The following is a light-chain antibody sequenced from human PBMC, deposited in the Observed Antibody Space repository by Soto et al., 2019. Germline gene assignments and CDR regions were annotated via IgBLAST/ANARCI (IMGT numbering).Light chain of an antibody. J-gene: IGLJ1*01. Sequence: QSALTQPASVSGSPGQSITISCTGSSSDVGRYDLVSWYQQHSGKVPKLIIHEVTKRSSGLSNRFSGSKSGNTASLTISGLQAEDEADYYCCSYAGSSTYVFGTGTKVTVL. CDR1: SSDVGRYDL. CDR2: EVT. CDR3: CSYAGSSTYV. V-gene: IGLV2-23*02.